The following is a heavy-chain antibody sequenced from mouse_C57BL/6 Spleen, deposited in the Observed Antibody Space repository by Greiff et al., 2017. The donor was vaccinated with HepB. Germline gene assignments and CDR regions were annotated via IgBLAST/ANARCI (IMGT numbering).Heavy chain of an antibody. D-gene: IGHD4-1*01. CDR3: ARGPAVTGTRWYFDV. J-gene: IGHJ1*03. CDR1: GFTFSDYG. V-gene: IGHV5-17*01. Sequence: EVQGVESGGGLVKPGGSLKLSCAASGFTFSDYGMHWVRQAPEKGLEWVAYISSGSSTIYYADTVKGRFTISRDNAKNTLFLQMTSLRSEDTAMYYCARGPAVTGTRWYFDVWGTGTTVTVSS. CDR2: ISSGSSTI.